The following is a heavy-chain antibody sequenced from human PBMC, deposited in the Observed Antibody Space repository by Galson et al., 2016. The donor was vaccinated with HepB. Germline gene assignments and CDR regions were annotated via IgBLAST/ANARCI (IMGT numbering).Heavy chain of an antibody. CDR2: IDGSGAKK. Sequence: SLRLSCAASGISFSSYAMSWVRQSPGKGLEWVSGIDGSGAKKHHSDSVKGRFSIFRDNLQKTLYLQMNSLRPEDTAVYYCAKETNHGSGNPYKTYYDYGMDVWGQGTTVTVSS. J-gene: IGHJ6*02. CDR1: GISFSSYA. V-gene: IGHV3-23*01. D-gene: IGHD3-10*01. CDR3: AKETNHGSGNPYKTYYDYGMDV.